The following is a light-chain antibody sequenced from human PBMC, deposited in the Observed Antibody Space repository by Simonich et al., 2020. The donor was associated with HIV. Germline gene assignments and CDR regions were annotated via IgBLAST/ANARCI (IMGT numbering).Light chain of an antibody. CDR2: EDN. CDR1: SGSFASNY. CDR3: QSYDSSNQV. V-gene: IGLV6-57*01. J-gene: IGLJ7*01. Sequence: NFMLTQPHSVSESPGKTVTISCPRSSGSFASNYVHWYQQRPVSSPTTVIYEDNQRPSGVPARFSGSIDSSSNAASLTISGLKTEDEANYYCQSYDSSNQVFGGGTQLTVL.